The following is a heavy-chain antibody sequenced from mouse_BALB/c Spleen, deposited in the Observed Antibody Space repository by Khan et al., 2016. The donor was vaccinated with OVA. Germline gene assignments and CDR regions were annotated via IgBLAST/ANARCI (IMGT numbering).Heavy chain of an antibody. V-gene: IGHV1S56*01. CDR2: IYPGSFNT. CDR3: ASDDYVGEEAMDY. CDR1: GYTFTTYY. J-gene: IGHJ4*01. Sequence: QVQLQQSGPELVKPGASVRISCKASGYTFTTYYLHWVKQRPGQGLEWIGWIYPGSFNTNYNEKFKGKATLTADKSSNTAYMQLSSLTSEDSAVYFGASDDYVGEEAMDYWGQGTSVTVSS. D-gene: IGHD2-4*01.